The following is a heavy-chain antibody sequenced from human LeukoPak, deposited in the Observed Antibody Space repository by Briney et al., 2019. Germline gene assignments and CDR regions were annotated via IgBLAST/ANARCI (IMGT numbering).Heavy chain of an antibody. J-gene: IGHJ6*03. CDR3: ARAGEQQNYMDV. D-gene: IGHD6-13*01. CDR1: GYTFTNYA. Sequence: ASVKVSCKASGYTFTNYAMHWVRQAPGQRLEWMGWINTGNGNTKYSQEFQGRVTITRDTSANTAYMELSSLRSDDTAVYYCARAGEQQNYMDVWGKGTTVTVSS. V-gene: IGHV1-3*04. CDR2: INTGNGNT.